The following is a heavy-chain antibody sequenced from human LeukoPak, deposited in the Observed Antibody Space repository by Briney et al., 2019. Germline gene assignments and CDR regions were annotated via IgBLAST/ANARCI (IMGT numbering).Heavy chain of an antibody. Sequence: PSETLSLTCTVSGGSISSSSYYWGWIRQPPGKGLEWIGSIYYSGSTYYNPSLKSRVTISVDTSKNQFSLKLRSVTAADTAVYYCARRVKGIYYYDSSGYWGSWGQGTMVTVSS. CDR2: IYYSGST. CDR3: ARRVKGIYYYDSSGYWGS. J-gene: IGHJ3*01. V-gene: IGHV4-39*01. D-gene: IGHD3-22*01. CDR1: GGSISSSSYY.